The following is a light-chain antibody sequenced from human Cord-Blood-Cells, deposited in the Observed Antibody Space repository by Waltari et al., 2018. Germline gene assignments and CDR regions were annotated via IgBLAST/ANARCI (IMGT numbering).Light chain of an antibody. J-gene: IGLJ1*01. Sequence: QSALTQPASVSGSPGQSITISFTGTSSDVGGYNSVSWYQQHPGKAPKLMIYEVSNRPSGVSNRFSGSKSGNTASLTISGLQAEDEADYYCSSYTSSSTLYVFGTGTKVTVL. CDR2: EVS. V-gene: IGLV2-14*01. CDR1: SSDVGGYNS. CDR3: SSYTSSSTLYV.